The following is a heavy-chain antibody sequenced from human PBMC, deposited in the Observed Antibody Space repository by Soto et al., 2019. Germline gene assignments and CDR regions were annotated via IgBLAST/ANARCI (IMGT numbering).Heavy chain of an antibody. Sequence: ASVKVSCKASGYTFTSYGISWVRQAPGQGLEWMGWISAYNGNTNYAQKLQGRVTMTTDTSTSTAYMELRSLRSDDTAVYYCARAIMDIFNRVRGAYDAFDIWGQGTMVTVSS. CDR2: ISAYNGNT. J-gene: IGHJ3*02. CDR3: ARAIMDIFNRVRGAYDAFDI. CDR1: GYTFTSYG. V-gene: IGHV1-18*01. D-gene: IGHD3-10*01.